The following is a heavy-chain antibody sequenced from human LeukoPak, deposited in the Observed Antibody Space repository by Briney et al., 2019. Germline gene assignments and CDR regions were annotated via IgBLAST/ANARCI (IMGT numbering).Heavy chain of an antibody. CDR2: ISYDGSNK. D-gene: IGHD3-22*01. J-gene: IGHJ4*02. CDR1: RFTFSNSA. Sequence: GGSLRLSCAASRFTFSNSAMSWVRQAPGKGLEWVAVISYDGSNKYYADSVKGRFTISRDNSKNTLYLQMNSLRAEDTAVYYCARDRLYYYDSSGYYYFDYWGQGTLVTVSS. CDR3: ARDRLYYYDSSGYYYFDY. V-gene: IGHV3-30-3*01.